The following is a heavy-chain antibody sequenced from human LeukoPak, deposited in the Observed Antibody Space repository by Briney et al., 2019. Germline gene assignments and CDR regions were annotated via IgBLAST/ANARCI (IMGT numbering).Heavy chain of an antibody. V-gene: IGHV1-18*01. D-gene: IGHD1-26*01. CDR1: GYTFTSYG. CDR2: ISAYNGNT. CDR3: ARDLELRDAFDI. J-gene: IGHJ3*02. Sequence: ASVKVSCKASGYTFTSYGISWVRQAPGQGLEWMGWISAYNGNTNYAQKLQGRVTMTTDTSPSTAYMELRSLRSDDTAVYYCARDLELRDAFDIWGQGTMVTVSS.